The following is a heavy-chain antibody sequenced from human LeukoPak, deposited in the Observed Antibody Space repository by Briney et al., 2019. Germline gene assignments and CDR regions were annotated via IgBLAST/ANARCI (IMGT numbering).Heavy chain of an antibody. Sequence: PGGSLTLFCAASGFTFSRYWMHWARQAPGKGRVCVSRIYADGSGTTYADSVKGRFTISRDNAKNALYLQMNSLRAEDTAVYFCAREGAVAAHYYMDVWGKGTTVTVSS. D-gene: IGHD6-19*01. J-gene: IGHJ6*03. V-gene: IGHV3-74*01. CDR1: GFTFSRYW. CDR3: AREGAVAAHYYMDV. CDR2: IYADGSGT.